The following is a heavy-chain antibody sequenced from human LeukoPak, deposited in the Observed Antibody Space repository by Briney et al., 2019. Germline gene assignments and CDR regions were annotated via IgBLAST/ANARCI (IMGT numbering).Heavy chain of an antibody. D-gene: IGHD4-23*01. Sequence: GASVKVSCKASGYTFTSYAMHWVRQAPGQRLEWMGWINAGNDNTKCSQKFQGRVTITRDTSASTAYMDLRSLRSEDTAVYYCARGAPGTVGRWNLFDPWGQGTLVTVSS. V-gene: IGHV1-3*01. CDR1: GYTFTSYA. CDR2: INAGNDNT. CDR3: ARGAPGTVGRWNLFDP. J-gene: IGHJ5*02.